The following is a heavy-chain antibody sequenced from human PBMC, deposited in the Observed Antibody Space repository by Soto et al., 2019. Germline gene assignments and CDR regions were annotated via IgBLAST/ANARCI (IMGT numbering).Heavy chain of an antibody. CDR1: GGSFSGYY. CDR2: INDRGSI. CDR3: ARESHDILTGPPWVWYFDL. Sequence: QVQLQQWGAGPLRPLETLSLTCGVSGGSFSGYYWAWIRQSPGKGLEWIGEINDRGSINYNPSLKRRGSISVDTSKNHYSLNLRSVPAADTAVYYCARESHDILTGPPWVWYFDLWGRGTLVTVSS. J-gene: IGHJ2*01. V-gene: IGHV4-34*01. D-gene: IGHD3-9*01.